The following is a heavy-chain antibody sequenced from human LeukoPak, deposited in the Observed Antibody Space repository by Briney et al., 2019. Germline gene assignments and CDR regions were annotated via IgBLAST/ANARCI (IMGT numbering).Heavy chain of an antibody. D-gene: IGHD2-15*01. Sequence: GGSLRLSCSASGFTFSSYAMHWVRQAPGKGLEYVSAISSNGGSTYYADSVKGRFTISRDNSKNTLYLQMSSLRAEDTAVYYCVKARDRYLLGVGMDVWGQGTLVTVSS. CDR1: GFTFSSYA. CDR3: VKARDRYLLGVGMDV. V-gene: IGHV3-64D*06. CDR2: ISSNGGST. J-gene: IGHJ4*02.